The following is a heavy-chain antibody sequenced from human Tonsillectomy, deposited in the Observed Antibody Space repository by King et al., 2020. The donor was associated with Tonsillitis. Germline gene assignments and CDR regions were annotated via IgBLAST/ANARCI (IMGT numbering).Heavy chain of an antibody. CDR2: IYHGGSA. V-gene: IGHV4-61*08. J-gene: IGHJ4*02. D-gene: IGHD4-23*01. CDR1: GASVTSGGYY. CDR3: ARGVDYGHNSEDF. Sequence: QLQESGPGLVRPSETLSLTCTVSGASVTSGGYYWSCIRQPPGKGLEWIGCIYHGGSADYNPALESRVTMSVDTSKNQFSLKLSPVTAADTAVYSCARGVDYGHNSEDFWGQGTLVTVSS.